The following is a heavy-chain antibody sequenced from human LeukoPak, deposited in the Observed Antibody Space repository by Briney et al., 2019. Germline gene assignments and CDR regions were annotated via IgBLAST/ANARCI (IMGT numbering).Heavy chain of an antibody. D-gene: IGHD1-26*01. CDR3: ARALWELRSSAYFDH. V-gene: IGHV3-21*06. CDR1: GFTFGTYI. Sequence: PGGSLRLSCAASGFTFGTYIMNWVRQAPGKGLEWVSSISGSSSYIYYADSMKGRFTISRDNAKSSLYLQRNSLRDEDTAIYFCARALWELRSSAYFDHWGQGTLVTVSS. J-gene: IGHJ4*02. CDR2: ISGSSSYI.